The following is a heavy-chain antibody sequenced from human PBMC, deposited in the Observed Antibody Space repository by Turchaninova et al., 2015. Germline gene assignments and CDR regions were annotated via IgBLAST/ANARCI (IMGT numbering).Heavy chain of an antibody. J-gene: IGHJ4*02. CDR1: GFNFSSYA. Sequence: EVQLVESGGGLVQPGGSLRLSCAASGFNFSSYAMAWVRQGPGKGVEWVSGISGGGDSTNYADSVKGRFTISRDNSKNTLYLQMNSLRAEDTAVYYCAKPVVGATTYFDYWGQGTLVTVSS. CDR2: ISGGGDST. V-gene: IGHV3-23*04. CDR3: AKPVVGATTYFDY. D-gene: IGHD1-26*01.